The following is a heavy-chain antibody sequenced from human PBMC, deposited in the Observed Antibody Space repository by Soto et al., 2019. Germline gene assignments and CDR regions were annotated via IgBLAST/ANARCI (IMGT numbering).Heavy chain of an antibody. CDR2: INPNSGGT. Sequence: ASVKVSCKASGYTFTGYYMHWVRQAPGQGLEWMGWINPNSGGTNYAQKFQGRVTMTRDASISTAYMALSRLRSDDTAVYYCAFHSSSSLYFQYWGQRTLVTVSS. J-gene: IGHJ1*01. CDR1: GYTFTGYY. D-gene: IGHD6-6*01. CDR3: AFHSSSSLYFQY. V-gene: IGHV1-2*02.